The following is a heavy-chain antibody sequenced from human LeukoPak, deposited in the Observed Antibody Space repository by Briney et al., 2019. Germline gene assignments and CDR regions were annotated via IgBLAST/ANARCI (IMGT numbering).Heavy chain of an antibody. CDR2: ISGSGGST. Sequence: GGSLRLSCAASGFTFSSYAMSCVRQAPGKWLEWVSTISGSGGSTYYADSVKGRFTISRDNSKNTLYLQMNSLRAEDTAVYYCAKLDTPAAIAPYYFDYWGRGTLVTVSS. D-gene: IGHD2-2*01. J-gene: IGHJ4*02. CDR3: AKLDTPAAIAPYYFDY. CDR1: GFTFSSYA. V-gene: IGHV3-23*01.